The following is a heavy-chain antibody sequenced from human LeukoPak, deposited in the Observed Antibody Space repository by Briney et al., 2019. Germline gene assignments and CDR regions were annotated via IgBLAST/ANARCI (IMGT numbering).Heavy chain of an antibody. J-gene: IGHJ4*02. CDR3: ATSTVINHYSCDD. V-gene: IGHV4-4*02. CDR1: GGSISSSNW. Sequence: PSGTLSLTCGVSGGSISSSNWWSWVRQPPVKGLEWIGEIYYSGSTNYNPSLKSRVTLSVDKSNKQISLKLSSVPAADTAVYYCATSTVINHYSCDDWGQGALVTVSS. CDR2: IYYSGST. D-gene: IGHD4-23*01.